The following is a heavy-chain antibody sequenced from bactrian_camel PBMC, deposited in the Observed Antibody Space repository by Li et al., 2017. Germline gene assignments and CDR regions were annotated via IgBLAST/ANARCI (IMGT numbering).Heavy chain of an antibody. D-gene: IGHD1*01. CDR3: ATVEDGTWFGTDYAS. V-gene: IGHV3S1*01. CDR1: GFTFGTAW. J-gene: IGHJ4*01. CDR2: LSRAGVE. Sequence: HVQLVESGGGLVQPGGSLRLSCVASGFTFGTAWMSWVRQAPGKWPEWVSTLSRAGVEYYADSVKGRFTTFRVNANNTLFLQMNSLKTEDSAEYYCATVEDGTWFGTDYASRGQGTQVTVS.